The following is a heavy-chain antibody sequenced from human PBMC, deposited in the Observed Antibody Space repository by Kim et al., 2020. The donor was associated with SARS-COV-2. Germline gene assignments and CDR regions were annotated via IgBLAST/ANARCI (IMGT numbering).Heavy chain of an antibody. J-gene: IGHJ4*02. CDR3: ARGRADY. Sequence: SSTGIFYADSGKGRFTISRDNAKNSLYLQMNSLRDEDTAVYYCARGRADYWGQGTLVTVSS. V-gene: IGHV3-48*02. CDR2: SSTGI.